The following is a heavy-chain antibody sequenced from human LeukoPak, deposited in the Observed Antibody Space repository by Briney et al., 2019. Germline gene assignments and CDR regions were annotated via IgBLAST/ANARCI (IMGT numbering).Heavy chain of an antibody. CDR3: ARGVVVAATRYYYYYMDV. D-gene: IGHD2-15*01. Sequence: SETLSLTCTVSGGSISSYYWSWIRQPAGKGLEWIGYIYYSGSTNYNPSLKSRVTISVDTSKNQFSLKLSSVTAADTAVYYCARGVVVAATRYYYYYMDVWGKGTTVTVSS. CDR2: IYYSGST. J-gene: IGHJ6*03. CDR1: GGSISSYY. V-gene: IGHV4-59*01.